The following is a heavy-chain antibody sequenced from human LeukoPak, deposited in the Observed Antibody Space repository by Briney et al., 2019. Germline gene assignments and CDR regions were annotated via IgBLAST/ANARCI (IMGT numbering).Heavy chain of an antibody. D-gene: IGHD3-10*01. CDR2: INPNSGGT. V-gene: IGHV1-2*06. CDR1: GGTFSSYA. CDR3: ARGELVGVGVISVGWFDP. Sequence: GASVKVSCKASGGTFSSYAISWVRQAPGQGLEWMGRINPNSGGTNYAQKFQGRVTMTRDTSISTAYMELSRLRSDDTAVYYCARGELVGVGVISVGWFDPWGQGTLVTVSS. J-gene: IGHJ5*02.